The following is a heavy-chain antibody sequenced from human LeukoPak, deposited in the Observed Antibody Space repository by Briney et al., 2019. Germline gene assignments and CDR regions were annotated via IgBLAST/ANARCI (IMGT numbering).Heavy chain of an antibody. D-gene: IGHD5-18*01. CDR2: IKSKTDGGTT. Sequence: GGSLRLSCAASGFTFSNAWMSWVRQAPGKGLEWVGRIKSKTDGGTTDYAAPVKGRFTISKDDSKNTLYLQMNSLKTEDTAVYYCTTDYQVDTARVHDAFDIWGQGTMVTVSS. V-gene: IGHV3-15*01. J-gene: IGHJ3*02. CDR1: GFTFSNAW. CDR3: TTDYQVDTARVHDAFDI.